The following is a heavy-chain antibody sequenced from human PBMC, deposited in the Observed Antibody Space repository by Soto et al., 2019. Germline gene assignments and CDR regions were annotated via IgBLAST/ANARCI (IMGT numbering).Heavy chain of an antibody. Sequence: PGESLKISCQGSGYSFTSYWIGWVRQMAGKGLEWMGIIYPSDSDTRYSPSFQGQVTISADKSISTAYLQWSNLEASDTAMYYCARWGSSARYYGMDVWGQGTTVTVSS. V-gene: IGHV5-51*01. CDR2: IYPSDSDT. CDR1: GYSFTSYW. D-gene: IGHD6-6*01. J-gene: IGHJ6*02. CDR3: ARWGSSARYYGMDV.